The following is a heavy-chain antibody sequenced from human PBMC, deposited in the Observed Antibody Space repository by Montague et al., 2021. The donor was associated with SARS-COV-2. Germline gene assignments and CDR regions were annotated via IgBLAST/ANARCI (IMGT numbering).Heavy chain of an antibody. D-gene: IGHD5-24*01. CDR1: GDSVSRGSSY. V-gene: IGHV4-61*01. Sequence: SETLSLTCAVSGDSVSRGSSYWSWIRQPPGKGLEWIGYIYYTGSRKYTSSLRSRLTISVDTSQNQFSLKLSSVTAADTAVYYCARHARGEGYTSWFDSWGQGTLVTVSS. CDR2: IYYTGSR. J-gene: IGHJ5*01. CDR3: ARHARGEGYTSWFDS.